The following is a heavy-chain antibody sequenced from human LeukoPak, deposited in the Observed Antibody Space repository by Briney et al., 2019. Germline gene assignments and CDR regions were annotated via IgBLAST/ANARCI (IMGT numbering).Heavy chain of an antibody. Sequence: PGRSLRRSCAASGFTFSNYFMHWDRQAPGKGLEWVADIGSDGSHTFYVESVKGRFTISRDNSKNTLYLQMNSLRAEDTAVYFCARERQDTVIHSGAFDIWGQGTMVTVSS. D-gene: IGHD2-21*02. CDR1: GFTFSNYF. CDR2: IGSDGSHT. J-gene: IGHJ3*02. CDR3: ARERQDTVIHSGAFDI. V-gene: IGHV3-30*04.